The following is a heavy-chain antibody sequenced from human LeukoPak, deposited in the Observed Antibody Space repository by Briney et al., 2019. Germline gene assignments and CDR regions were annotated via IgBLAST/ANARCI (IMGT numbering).Heavy chain of an antibody. V-gene: IGHV4-59*01. D-gene: IGHD5-12*01. CDR3: ARVPEPPHSGYDPSSGSYFDY. CDR2: ISYSGST. J-gene: IGHJ4*02. Sequence: PSETLSLTCTVSGASISSYYWTWIRQPPGKGLEWIGYISYSGSTNYNPSLKSRVTISVDTSKNQFSLKLTSVNAADTAVYYCARVPEPPHSGYDPSSGSYFDYWGQGTLVTVSS. CDR1: GASISSYY.